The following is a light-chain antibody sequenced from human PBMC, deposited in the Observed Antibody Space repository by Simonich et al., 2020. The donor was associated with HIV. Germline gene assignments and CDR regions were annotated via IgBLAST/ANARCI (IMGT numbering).Light chain of an antibody. Sequence: EIVLTQSPATLSLSPGESATLSCTASQSVSSSYLAWFQQNPCQAPRLLLYAASSRAIGIPDRFSGSGSGTDFTLTISRLEPEDFAVYYCQQGGSSPWTFGQGTKVEIK. CDR1: QSVSSSY. CDR2: AAS. V-gene: IGKV3-20*01. CDR3: QQGGSSPWT. J-gene: IGKJ1*01.